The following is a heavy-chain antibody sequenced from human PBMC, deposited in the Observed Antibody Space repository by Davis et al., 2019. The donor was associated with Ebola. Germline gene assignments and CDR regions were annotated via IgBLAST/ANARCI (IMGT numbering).Heavy chain of an antibody. D-gene: IGHD5-18*01. CDR1: GYTFTSYG. Sequence: ASVKVSCKASGYTFTSYGISWVRQAPGQGLEWMGWISAYNGNTYYAQKLRGRVTMTTDTPTSTAYMELRSLRSDDTAVYYCARLGVDTAMAAFDPWGQGTLVTVSS. V-gene: IGHV1-18*04. CDR3: ARLGVDTAMAAFDP. CDR2: ISAYNGNT. J-gene: IGHJ5*02.